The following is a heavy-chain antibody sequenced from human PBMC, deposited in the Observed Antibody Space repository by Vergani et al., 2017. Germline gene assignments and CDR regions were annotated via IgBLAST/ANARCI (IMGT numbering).Heavy chain of an antibody. J-gene: IGHJ5*02. CDR2: ISGSGGST. D-gene: IGHD6-19*01. CDR3: ARVPRGWPRNNWFDP. CDR1: GFTFSSYA. Sequence: EVQLLESGGGLVQPGGSLRLSCAASGFTFSSYAMSWVRQAPGKGLEWVSAISGSGGSTYYADSVKGRFTISRDNSKNTLYLQMNSLRAEDTAVYYCARVPRGWPRNNWFDPWGQGTLVTVSS. V-gene: IGHV3-23*01.